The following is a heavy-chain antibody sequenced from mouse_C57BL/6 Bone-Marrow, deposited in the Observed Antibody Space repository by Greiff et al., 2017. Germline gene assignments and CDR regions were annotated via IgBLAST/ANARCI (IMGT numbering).Heavy chain of an antibody. J-gene: IGHJ2*01. D-gene: IGHD1-1*01. V-gene: IGHV1-64*01. CDR2: IHPNSGST. CDR3: ARGGLFVTTVVGDY. Sequence: QVQLKQPGAELVKPGASVKLSCKASGYTFTSYWMHWVKQRPGQGLEWIGMIHPNSGSTNYNEKFKSKATLTVDKSSSTAYMQLSSLTSEDSAVYYCARGGLFVTTVVGDYWGQGTTLTVSS. CDR1: GYTFTSYW.